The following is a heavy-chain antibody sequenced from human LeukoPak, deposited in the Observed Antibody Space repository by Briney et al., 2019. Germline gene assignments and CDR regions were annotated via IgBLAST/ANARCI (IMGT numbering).Heavy chain of an antibody. J-gene: IGHJ5*02. CDR2: IDPSDSYT. CDR3: ARQPEGTWFDP. CDR1: GYSFTSNW. V-gene: IGHV5-10-1*01. Sequence: GESLKISCKGSGYSFTSNWISWVRQMPGKGLEWMGRIDPSDSYTNYSPSFQGHVTISADKPISTAYLQWSSLKASDTAMYYCARQPEGTWFDPWGQGTLVTVSS. D-gene: IGHD1-1*01.